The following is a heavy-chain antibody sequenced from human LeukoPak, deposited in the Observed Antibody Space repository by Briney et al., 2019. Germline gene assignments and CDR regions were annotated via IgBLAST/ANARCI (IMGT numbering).Heavy chain of an antibody. CDR3: TTGYGTIDF. CDR2: IRSQSDGGTA. V-gene: IGHV3-15*01. J-gene: IGHJ4*02. D-gene: IGHD2-8*01. Sequence: GGSLRLSCAVSRFTFSDAWMAWVRQAPGKGLEHVGRIRSQSDGGTADYAAPVKDRFTISRDDSNNMVYLYMNNLKIEDTAMYYCTTGYGTIDFWGQVTLVAVSS. CDR1: RFTFSDAW.